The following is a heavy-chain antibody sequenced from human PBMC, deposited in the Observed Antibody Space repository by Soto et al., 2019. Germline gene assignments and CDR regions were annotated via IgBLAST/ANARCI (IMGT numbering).Heavy chain of an antibody. Sequence: GESLKISCKASGYIIKNYWIGWVRQMPGQGLEWMGIIFPDDSDTRYSPSFQGHVTISVDKSISTAYVQWSSLKASDSAIYYCFRGGVTSRTFDYWGQGTLVTVS. CDR2: IFPDDSDT. V-gene: IGHV5-51*01. CDR3: FRGGVTSRTFDY. J-gene: IGHJ4*02. D-gene: IGHD3-16*01. CDR1: GYIIKNYW.